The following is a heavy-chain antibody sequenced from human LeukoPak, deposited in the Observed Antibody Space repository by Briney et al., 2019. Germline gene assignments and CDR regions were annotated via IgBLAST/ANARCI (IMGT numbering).Heavy chain of an antibody. Sequence: VSSVKVSCKASGSTFSSYANSWVRQGPGQGLEWMGGIIPIFGTANYAQKFQGRVTITADKSTSTAYMELSSLRSEDTAVYYCARSGKGARKDGSFDYWGQGTLVTVSS. CDR3: ARSGKGARKDGSFDY. J-gene: IGHJ4*02. V-gene: IGHV1-69*06. CDR1: GSTFSSYA. CDR2: IIPIFGTA. D-gene: IGHD4/OR15-4a*01.